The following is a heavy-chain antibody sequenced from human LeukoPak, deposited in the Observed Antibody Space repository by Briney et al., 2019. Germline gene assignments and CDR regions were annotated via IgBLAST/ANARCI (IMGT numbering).Heavy chain of an antibody. Sequence: GGSLRLSCAASGFTFSSYAMSWVRQAPGKGLEWVSAISGTGGGTYYADSVKGRFTISRDNPKNTLYLQMNSLRAEDTAVYYCATATSYSSSWYAFNFWGQGTLVTVSS. CDR2: ISGTGGGT. J-gene: IGHJ4*02. CDR1: GFTFSSYA. D-gene: IGHD6-13*01. CDR3: ATATSYSSSWYAFNF. V-gene: IGHV3-23*01.